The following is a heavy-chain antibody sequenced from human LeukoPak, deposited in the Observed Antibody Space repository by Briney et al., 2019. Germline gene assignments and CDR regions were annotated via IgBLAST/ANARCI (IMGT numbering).Heavy chain of an antibody. CDR1: GFTVSSNY. J-gene: IGHJ5*02. CDR2: IYSGGST. Sequence: GGSLRLSCAASGFTVSSNYMSWVRQAPGKGLEWVSVIYSGGSTYYADSVKGRFTISRDNSKNTLYLQMNSLRAEDTAVYYCARVVVTAARGGVNWFDPWGQGTLVTVSS. CDR3: ARVVVTAARGGVNWFDP. D-gene: IGHD2-21*02. V-gene: IGHV3-66*01.